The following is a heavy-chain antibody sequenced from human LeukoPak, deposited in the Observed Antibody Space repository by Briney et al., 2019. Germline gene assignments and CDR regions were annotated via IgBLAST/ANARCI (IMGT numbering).Heavy chain of an antibody. CDR2: IYYSGNT. V-gene: IGHV4-59*01. Sequence: SETLSLTCAVYGGSFSGYYWSWIRQPPGKGLEWIGYIYYSGNTNYNPSLKSRVAISVDTSKNQFSLKLSSVTAADTAVYYCARGNPRARYFDYWGQGTPVTVSS. D-gene: IGHD1-14*01. CDR1: GGSFSGYY. CDR3: ARGNPRARYFDY. J-gene: IGHJ4*02.